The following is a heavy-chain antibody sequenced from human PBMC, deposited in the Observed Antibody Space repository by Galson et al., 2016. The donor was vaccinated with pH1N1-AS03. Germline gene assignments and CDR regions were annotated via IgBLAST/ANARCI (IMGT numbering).Heavy chain of an antibody. D-gene: IGHD3-10*01. Sequence: LRLSCAASGFIFDDYGMHWVRQAPGKGLEWIGEINHSGDTTYNPSLESRVTISADTFTSQFSLKVTSVTAADTALYYYWAYYYGSGTKNCYWGQGTLVTVSS. J-gene: IGHJ4*02. CDR1: GFIFDDYG. CDR3: WAYYYGSGTKNCY. V-gene: IGHV4-34*08. CDR2: INHSGDT.